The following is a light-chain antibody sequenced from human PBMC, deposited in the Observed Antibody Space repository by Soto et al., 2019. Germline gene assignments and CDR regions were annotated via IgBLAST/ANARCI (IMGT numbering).Light chain of an antibody. CDR2: SDD. J-gene: IGLJ2*01. CDR3: ATWDDSLNGL. CDR1: SSNIGSKT. V-gene: IGLV1-44*01. Sequence: QSVLTQPPSASGTPGQRVNISCYGSSSNIGSKTVNWSQQLPGMAPKLLIYSDDQRPSGVPDRFSGSKSGTSASLAISGLQSEDEADYYCATWDDSLNGLFGGGAKVTVL.